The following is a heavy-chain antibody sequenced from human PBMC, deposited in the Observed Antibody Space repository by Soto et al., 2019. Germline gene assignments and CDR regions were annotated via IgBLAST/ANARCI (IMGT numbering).Heavy chain of an antibody. J-gene: IGHJ4*02. CDR1: GFTFSSYG. CDR2: IPYDGSYK. Sequence: QVQLVESGGGVVQPGRSLRLSCVVSGFTFSSYGMHWVRQAPGKGLEWVAVIPYDGSYKYYADSVKGRFTISRDNSKNTLYLQMNSLRAEDTAVYYCAKEGSWYLESWGQGALVTVSS. V-gene: IGHV3-30*18. D-gene: IGHD6-13*01. CDR3: AKEGSWYLES.